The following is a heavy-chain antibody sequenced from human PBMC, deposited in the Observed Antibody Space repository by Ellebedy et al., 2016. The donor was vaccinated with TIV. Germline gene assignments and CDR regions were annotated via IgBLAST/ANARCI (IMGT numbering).Heavy chain of an antibody. CDR1: GFSFSSYG. D-gene: IGHD3-9*01. J-gene: IGHJ4*02. Sequence: PGGSLRLSCAASGFSFSSYGMPWVRQAPGKGLEWVAVIWSDGFNKDFADSVKGRFTISRDNSKNTLNLEMNSLRAEDTAVYYCAKEQSPYYDILTDSFDYWGQGALVTVSS. CDR2: IWSDGFNK. CDR3: AKEQSPYYDILTDSFDY. V-gene: IGHV3-33*06.